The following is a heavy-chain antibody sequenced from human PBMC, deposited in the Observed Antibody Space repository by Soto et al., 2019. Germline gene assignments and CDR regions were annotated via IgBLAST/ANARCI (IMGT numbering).Heavy chain of an antibody. CDR3: ARNNDDILTGFYYYGMDV. D-gene: IGHD3-9*01. CDR1: GGSLSSYY. J-gene: IGHJ6*02. V-gene: IGHV4-59*01. CDR2: IYYSGST. Sequence: PSETLSLTCTVSGGSLSSYYWSWIRQPPGKGLEWIGYIYYSGSTNYNPSLKSRVTISVDTSKNQFSLKLSSVTAADTAVYYCARNNDDILTGFYYYGMDVWGQGTTVTVSS.